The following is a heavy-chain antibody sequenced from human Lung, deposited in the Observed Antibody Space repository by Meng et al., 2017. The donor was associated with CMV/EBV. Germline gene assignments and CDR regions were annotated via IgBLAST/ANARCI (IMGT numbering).Heavy chain of an antibody. CDR2: IYGGTGT. CDR1: GFTVSSNY. CDR3: ARAGAFPQYFDY. Sequence: SRAVSGFTVSSNYMNWVRQAPGKGPEWGSIIYGGTGTYYADSVKGRFPISRDNSKNTVYLQMDSLSPEDTAVYYCARAGAFPQYFDYSGQGALVTVSS. D-gene: IGHD3-16*01. J-gene: IGHJ4*02. V-gene: IGHV3-53*01.